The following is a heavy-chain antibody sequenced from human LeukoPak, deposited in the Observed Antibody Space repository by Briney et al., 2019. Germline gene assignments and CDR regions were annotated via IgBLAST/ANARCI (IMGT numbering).Heavy chain of an antibody. Sequence: SETLSLTCTVSGYSISSGYYWGWIRQPPGKGLEWIGSIYHSGSTYYNPSLKSRLTISVDTSKNQFSLKLTSVTAADTAVYYCARVSPTTVTTGDYWGQGTLVTVSS. V-gene: IGHV4-38-2*02. CDR1: GYSISSGYY. D-gene: IGHD4-17*01. CDR2: IYHSGST. CDR3: ARVSPTTVTTGDY. J-gene: IGHJ4*02.